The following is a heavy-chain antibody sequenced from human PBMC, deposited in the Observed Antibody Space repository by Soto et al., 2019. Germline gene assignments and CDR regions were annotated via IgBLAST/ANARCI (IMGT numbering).Heavy chain of an antibody. D-gene: IGHD5-18*01. CDR1: GGTFSSYA. Sequence: SVKVSCKASGGTFSSYAISWVRQAPGQGLEWMGGIIPIFGTANYAQKFQGRVTITADESTSTAYMELSSLRSEDAAVYYCARERKQLSSLGSYLHYWGQGTMVTVYS. CDR2: IIPIFGTA. V-gene: IGHV1-69*13. J-gene: IGHJ4*02. CDR3: ARERKQLSSLGSYLHY.